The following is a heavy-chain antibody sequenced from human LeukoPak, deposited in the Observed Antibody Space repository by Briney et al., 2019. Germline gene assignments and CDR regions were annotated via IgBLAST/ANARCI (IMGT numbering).Heavy chain of an antibody. CDR2: ISWDGDST. V-gene: IGHV3-43*01. CDR3: AKKGYGGRSGGAYFDY. D-gene: IGHD2-15*01. J-gene: IGHJ4*02. CDR1: GFTFDDYT. Sequence: PGGSLRLSCAASGFTFDDYTMHWVRQAPGKGLEWVSLISWDGDSTYYADSLKGRFTISRDNSKNSLYLQMNSLRTEDTAFYYCAKKGYGGRSGGAYFDYWGQGTLVTVSS.